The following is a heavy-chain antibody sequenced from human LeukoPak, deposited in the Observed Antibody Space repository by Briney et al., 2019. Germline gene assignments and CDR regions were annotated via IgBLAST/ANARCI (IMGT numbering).Heavy chain of an antibody. D-gene: IGHD2-2*01. J-gene: IGHJ6*03. CDR1: GGTFSSYA. V-gene: IGHV1-69*05. CDR2: VIPIFGTA. Sequence: SVKVSCKASGGTFSSYAISWVQQAPGQGLEWMGGVIPIFGTANYAQKFQGRVTITTDESTSTAYMELSSLRSEDTAVYYCARATIVVVPAAIFGPYYYMDVWGKGTTVTVSS. CDR3: ARATIVVVPAAIFGPYYYMDV.